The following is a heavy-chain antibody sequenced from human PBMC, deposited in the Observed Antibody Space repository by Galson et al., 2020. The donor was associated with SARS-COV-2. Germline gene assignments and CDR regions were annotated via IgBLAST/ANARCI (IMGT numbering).Heavy chain of an antibody. V-gene: IGHV4-34*01. CDR2: IIHSGST. Sequence: ETSETLSLPCAVYGGSLTDYFWNWMRQPPGKGLEWIGEIIHSGSTKYNPSLKSRVAMSVDTSKNQFSLNLTSVTGADTAVYYCARGRREGTRLPQSWRRSYLSSGSEYYFDYWGQGTLVTVSS. CDR1: GGSLTDYF. J-gene: IGHJ4*02. D-gene: IGHD3-10*02. CDR3: ARGRREGTRLPQSWRRSYLSSGSEYYFDY.